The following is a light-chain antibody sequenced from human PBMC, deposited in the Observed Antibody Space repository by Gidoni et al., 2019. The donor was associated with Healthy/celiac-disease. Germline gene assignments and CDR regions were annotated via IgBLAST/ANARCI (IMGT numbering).Light chain of an antibody. V-gene: IGLV2-11*01. Sequence: QSALPQPRSVSGFPGQSVTPSCTGTSSDVGGYNYVSWYQQHPGNAPKLMIYDVSKRPSGVPDRFSGSTSGNTASLTISGLQAEDEADYYCCSYAGSYTYVVFGGGTKLTVL. J-gene: IGLJ2*01. CDR3: CSYAGSYTYVV. CDR2: DVS. CDR1: SSDVGGYNY.